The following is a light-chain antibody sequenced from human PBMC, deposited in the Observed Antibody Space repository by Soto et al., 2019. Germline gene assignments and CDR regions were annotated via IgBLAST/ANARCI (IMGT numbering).Light chain of an antibody. CDR1: QSVNTF. J-gene: IGKJ1*01. CDR2: AAS. V-gene: IGKV3-15*01. Sequence: ENVLTHSPGTLSLSQGERATLSCRASQSVNTFLAWYQQKPGQVPRLLIYAASTRATGIPARFSGSGSETEFTLTISSLQSEDFAVYYCHQYHNWPWTFGQGTKVDI. CDR3: HQYHNWPWT.